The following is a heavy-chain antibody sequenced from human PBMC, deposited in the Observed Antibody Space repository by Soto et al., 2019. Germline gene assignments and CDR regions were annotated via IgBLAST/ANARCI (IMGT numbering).Heavy chain of an antibody. V-gene: IGHV4-30-4*01. CDR3: ARDRYGGDFKSYGMDV. D-gene: IGHD2-21*01. CDR1: GGSISSGDYY. J-gene: IGHJ6*02. Sequence: TLALTCTVSGGSISSGDYYWSWIRQPPGKGLEWIGYIYYSGSTYYNPSLKSRVTISVDTSKNQFSLKLSSVTAADTAVYYCARDRYGGDFKSYGMDVWGQGTTVTVSS. CDR2: IYYSGST.